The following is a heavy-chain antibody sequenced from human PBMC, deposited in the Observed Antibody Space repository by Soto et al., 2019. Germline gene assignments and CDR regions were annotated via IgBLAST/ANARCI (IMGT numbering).Heavy chain of an antibody. CDR1: GFTFSDYY. Sequence: GALRLSCAASGFTFSDYYMSWIRQTPGKGLEWVSDISKSSTIIYYAESVKGRFSISRDNAKNSLYLQMNSLRAEDTAMYYCARDTDPRRIAGYFDSWGQGTLVTVSS. D-gene: IGHD6-13*01. V-gene: IGHV3-11*01. CDR3: ARDTDPRRIAGYFDS. CDR2: ISKSSTII. J-gene: IGHJ4*02.